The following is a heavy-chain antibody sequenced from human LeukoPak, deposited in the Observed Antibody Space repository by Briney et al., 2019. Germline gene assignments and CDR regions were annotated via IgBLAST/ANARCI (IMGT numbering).Heavy chain of an antibody. CDR2: IYPGDSHA. J-gene: IGHJ5*02. CDR1: GYNFYRYW. Sequence: GESLKISCMGSGYNFYRYWIGWVRQLPGRGLEWVGVIYPGDSHAIYSPSFQGHVTLSADKSINTAYLQWSGLTTSDTAMYYCARRGADTFIIDPWGQGTLVTVSS. V-gene: IGHV5-51*01. CDR3: ARRGADTFIIDP. D-gene: IGHD3-10*01.